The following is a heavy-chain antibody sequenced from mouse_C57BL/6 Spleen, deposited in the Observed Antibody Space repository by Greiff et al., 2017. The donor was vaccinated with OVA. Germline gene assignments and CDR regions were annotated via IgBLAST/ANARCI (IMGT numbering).Heavy chain of an antibody. CDR2: IYPGSGST. J-gene: IGHJ2*01. D-gene: IGHD2-14*01. V-gene: IGHV1-55*01. CDR1: GYTFTSYW. CDR3: AREVAYYRAFDY. Sequence: VQLQQPGAELVKPGASVKMSCKASGYTFTSYWITWVKQRPGQGLEWFGDIYPGSGSTNYNEKFKSKATLTVDTSSSTAYRQLSSLTSEDSAVYYCAREVAYYRAFDYWGQGTTLTVSS.